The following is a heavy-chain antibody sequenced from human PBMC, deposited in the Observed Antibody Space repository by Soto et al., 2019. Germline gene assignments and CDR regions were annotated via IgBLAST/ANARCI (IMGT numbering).Heavy chain of an antibody. D-gene: IGHD6-13*01. CDR2: IIPIFGTA. V-gene: IGHV1-69*13. J-gene: IGHJ5*02. CDR1: GGTFSSYA. CDR3: AARSSWYENWFDP. Sequence: SVKVSCKASGGTFSSYAISWVRQAPGQGLEWMGGIIPIFGTANYAQKFQGRVTITADESTSTAYMELSSLRSEDTAVYYCAARSSWYENWFDPWGQGALVTVSS.